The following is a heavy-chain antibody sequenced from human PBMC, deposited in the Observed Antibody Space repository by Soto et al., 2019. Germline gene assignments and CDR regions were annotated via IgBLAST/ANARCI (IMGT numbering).Heavy chain of an antibody. CDR2: INAYNCKT. CDR1: GYTFTSYG. V-gene: IGHV1-18*01. Sequence: QVQLLQSGAEVKQPGASVKVSCKASGYTFTSYGISWVRQAPGQGLEWMGWINAYNCKTNYAQKLQGRVTMTTDTSPSKAYMELRSLRSDDTAVYCCARVLPPFDPWGQGSLITVSS. J-gene: IGHJ5*02. CDR3: ARVLPPFDP.